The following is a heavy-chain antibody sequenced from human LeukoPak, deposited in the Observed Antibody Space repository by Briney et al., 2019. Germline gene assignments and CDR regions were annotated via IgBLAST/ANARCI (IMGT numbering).Heavy chain of an antibody. J-gene: IGHJ4*02. CDR1: GFTFSSYS. D-gene: IGHD3-22*01. V-gene: IGHV3-21*01. CDR3: VRALYDGSGYYSHFDY. CDR2: ITRSSIYT. Sequence: KPGRSLRLSCAGSGFTFSSYSMTWVRQAPGKGLEWVSSITRSSIYTYYADSVKGRFTISRDNAKKSLYLQMNSLRTEDTAVYYCVRALYDGSGYYSHFDYWGQGTLVTVSS.